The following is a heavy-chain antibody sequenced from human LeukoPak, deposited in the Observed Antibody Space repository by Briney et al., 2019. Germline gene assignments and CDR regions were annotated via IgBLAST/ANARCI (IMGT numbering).Heavy chain of an antibody. CDR1: GFTFSSYA. V-gene: IGHV3-23*01. CDR3: AKQRMRGSSSVSDY. J-gene: IGHJ4*02. CDR2: ISGSGGST. D-gene: IGHD5-18*01. Sequence: GGSLRLSCAASGFTFSSYAMSWVRQAPGKGLEWVSAISGSGGSTYYADSVKGRFTISRDNSKNTLYLQMNSLRAEDTVVYYCAKQRMRGSSSVSDYWGQGTLVTASS.